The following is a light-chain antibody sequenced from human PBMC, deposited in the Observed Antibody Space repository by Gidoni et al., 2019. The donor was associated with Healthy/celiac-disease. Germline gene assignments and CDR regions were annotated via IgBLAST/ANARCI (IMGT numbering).Light chain of an antibody. Sequence: DIQMTQSPSSLSASVGDRVTITCRASQSISSYLNWYQQKPGKAPKLLIYAASSLQSGVPSRFSGSGSGTDFTLTISSLQPEDFATYYCQQSYSTPWTCXHXTKVEIK. CDR3: QQSYSTPWT. J-gene: IGKJ1*01. V-gene: IGKV1-39*01. CDR2: AAS. CDR1: QSISSY.